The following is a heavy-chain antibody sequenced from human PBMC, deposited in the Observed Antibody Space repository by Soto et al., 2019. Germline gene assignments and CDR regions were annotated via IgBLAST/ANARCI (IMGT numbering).Heavy chain of an antibody. Sequence: SVKVSCKASGGTFSIYAISGVLQSPLQWREWMGGIIPIFGTANYAQKFQGRVTITADESTSTAYMELSSLRSEDTAVYYCARDFLGYCSSTSCPPTFDPWGQGTLVTVSS. CDR1: GGTFSIYA. J-gene: IGHJ5*02. CDR2: IIPIFGTA. V-gene: IGHV1-69*13. D-gene: IGHD2-2*01. CDR3: ARDFLGYCSSTSCPPTFDP.